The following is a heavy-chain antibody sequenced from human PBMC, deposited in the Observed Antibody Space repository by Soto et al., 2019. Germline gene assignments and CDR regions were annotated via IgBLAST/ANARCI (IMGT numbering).Heavy chain of an antibody. CDR1: GFTVSSNY. CDR2: IYSGGST. V-gene: IGHV3-53*02. Sequence: EVQLVETGGGLIQPGGSLRLSCAASGFTVSSNYMSWVRQAPGKGLAGVSVIYSGGSTYYADSVKGRFTISRANSKNTLYLQMNSLRAEDTAVYYCARDHSSGWSHHHYYYGMDVWGQGTTVTVSS. CDR3: ARDHSSGWSHHHYYYGMDV. D-gene: IGHD6-19*01. J-gene: IGHJ6*02.